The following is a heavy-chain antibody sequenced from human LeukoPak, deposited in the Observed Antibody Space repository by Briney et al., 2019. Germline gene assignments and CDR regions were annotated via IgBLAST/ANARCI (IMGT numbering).Heavy chain of an antibody. V-gene: IGHV4-34*01. CDR2: INHSGST. D-gene: IGHD3-22*01. CDR1: SGSFSGYY. J-gene: IGHJ3*02. CDR3: ASGYYYDAFDI. Sequence: SETLSLTCAVYSGSFSGYYWSWIRQPPGKGLEWIGEINHSGSTNYNPSLKSRVTISVDTSKNQFSLKLSSVTAADTAVYYCASGYYYDAFDIWGQGTMVTVSS.